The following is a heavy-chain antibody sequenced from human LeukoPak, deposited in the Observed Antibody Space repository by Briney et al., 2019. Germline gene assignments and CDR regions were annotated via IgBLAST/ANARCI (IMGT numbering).Heavy chain of an antibody. D-gene: IGHD2/OR15-2a*01. J-gene: IGHJ4*02. V-gene: IGHV3-7*01. CDR3: VRDWAPASMQAAPFDC. CDR2: IKEDGSLK. Sequence: GGSLRLSCAASGFGFSSFWMSWVRQAPGKGPEWVANIKEDGSLKNYVDSVEGRFTVSRDNAKNTLYLQMNSLRLEDTAVYYCVRDWAPASMQAAPFDCWGQGTLVTVSS. CDR1: GFGFSSFW.